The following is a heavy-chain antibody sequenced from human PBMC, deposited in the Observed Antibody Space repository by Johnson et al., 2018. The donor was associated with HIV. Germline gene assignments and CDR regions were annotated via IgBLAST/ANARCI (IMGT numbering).Heavy chain of an antibody. V-gene: IGHV3-30*04. CDR1: GFTFSSYA. J-gene: IGHJ3*02. CDR2: ILYDGSDK. D-gene: IGHD3-16*01. CDR3: ARVAFGSSYLDVFDI. Sequence: QVQLVESGGGVVQPGRSLRLSCAASGFTFSSYAMHWVRLAPGKGLEWVAVILYDGSDKYYADSVKGRFTIYRDNSKNTLYLQMKSLRAEDTAVYYCARVAFGSSYLDVFDIWSQGTMVTVSS.